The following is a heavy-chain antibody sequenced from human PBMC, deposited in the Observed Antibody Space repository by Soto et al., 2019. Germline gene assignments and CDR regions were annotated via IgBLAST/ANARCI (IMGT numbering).Heavy chain of an antibody. Sequence: PGGSLRLSCAAFGFTFSTYAMSWVRQAPGKGLEWVSGVSGSGVTYSADSVKGRFTISRDTSNNTLFLQMNSLRTEDTAVYYCAKHFDFSVRNWFDPWGPGTLVTVSS. CDR3: AKHFDFSVRNWFDP. V-gene: IGHV3-23*01. J-gene: IGHJ5*02. D-gene: IGHD3-3*01. CDR1: GFTFSTYA. CDR2: VSGSGVT.